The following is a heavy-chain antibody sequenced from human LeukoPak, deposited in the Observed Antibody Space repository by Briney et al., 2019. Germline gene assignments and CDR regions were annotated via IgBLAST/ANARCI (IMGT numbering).Heavy chain of an antibody. Sequence: KSSETLSLTCAVSGGSISSGGYSWSWIRQPPGKGLEWIGYIYHSGSTYYNPSLKSRVTISVDRSKNQFSLKLSSVTAADTAVYYCARGYQLGDVDPWGQGTLVTVSS. CDR3: ARGYQLGDVDP. V-gene: IGHV4-30-2*01. CDR2: IYHSGST. J-gene: IGHJ5*02. D-gene: IGHD2-2*01. CDR1: GGSISSGGYS.